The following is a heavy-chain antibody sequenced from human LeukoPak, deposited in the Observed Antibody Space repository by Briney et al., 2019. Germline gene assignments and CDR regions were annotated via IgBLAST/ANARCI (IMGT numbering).Heavy chain of an antibody. CDR1: GFTFSSYG. CDR2: IRYDGSNK. V-gene: IGHV3-30*02. CDR3: AKDSNDYVWGSYRYTGYFDY. Sequence: GVSLRFSCAASGFTFSSYGMHWVRQAPGKGLEWVAFIRYDGSNKYYADSVKGRFTISRDNSKNTLYLQMNSLRAEDTAVYYCAKDSNDYVWGSYRYTGYFDYWGQGTLVTVSS. J-gene: IGHJ4*02. D-gene: IGHD3-16*02.